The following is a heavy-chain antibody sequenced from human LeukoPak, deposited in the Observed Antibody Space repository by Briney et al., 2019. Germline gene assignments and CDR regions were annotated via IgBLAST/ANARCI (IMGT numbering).Heavy chain of an antibody. CDR2: ISYDGSNK. CDR3: AKGGGLSGYLDY. J-gene: IGHJ4*02. Sequence: GGSLRLSCAASGFTFSSYGMHWVRQAPGKGLEWVAVISYDGSNKYYADSVKGRFTISRDNSKNTLYLQMNSLRAEDTAVYYCAKGGGLSGYLDYWGQGTLVIVSS. D-gene: IGHD3-22*01. CDR1: GFTFSSYG. V-gene: IGHV3-30*18.